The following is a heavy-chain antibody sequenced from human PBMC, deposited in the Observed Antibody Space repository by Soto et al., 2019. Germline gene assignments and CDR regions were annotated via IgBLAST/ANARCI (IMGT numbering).Heavy chain of an antibody. CDR3: PRAERFPRSWFDP. V-gene: IGHV4-34*01. D-gene: IGHD3-10*01. J-gene: IGHJ5*02. CDR1: GGSASIYY. Sequence: SETLSPTCGVDGGSASIYYSVWVRQPPGKVRGWVGEVHHSGEATNNTTLQRRIPIPLDKPNNQFSLKMTSLTPTDTAMYSCPRAERFPRSWFDPWGQGTQVTVSS. CDR2: VHHSGEA.